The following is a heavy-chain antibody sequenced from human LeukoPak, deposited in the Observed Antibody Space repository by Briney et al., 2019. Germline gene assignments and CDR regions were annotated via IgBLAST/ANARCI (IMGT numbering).Heavy chain of an antibody. D-gene: IGHD3-3*01. V-gene: IGHV4-59*01. CDR3: ARGGCYDFWSGYYIPGVGDLLPPMDY. J-gene: IGHJ4*02. CDR2: IYYSGST. Sequence: SETLSLTCTVSGGSISSYYWSWIRQPPGKGLEWIGYIYYSGSTNYNPSLKSRVTISVDTSKNQFSLKLSSVTAADTAVYYCARGGCYDFWSGYYIPGVGDLLPPMDYWGQGTLVTVSS. CDR1: GGSISSYY.